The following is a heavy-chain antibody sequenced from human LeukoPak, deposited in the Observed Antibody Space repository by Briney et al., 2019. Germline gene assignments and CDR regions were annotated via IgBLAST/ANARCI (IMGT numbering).Heavy chain of an antibody. CDR3: ARGGEQQLLGWFDP. V-gene: IGHV4-34*01. J-gene: IGHJ5*02. CDR1: GGSFSGYY. D-gene: IGHD6-13*01. CDR2: INHSGST. Sequence: SETLSLTCAVYGGSFSGYYWSWIRQPPGKGLEWIGEINHSGSTNYNPSLKSRVTISVDMGKNQFSLKLSSVTAADTAVYYCARGGEQQLLGWFDPWGQGTLVTVSS.